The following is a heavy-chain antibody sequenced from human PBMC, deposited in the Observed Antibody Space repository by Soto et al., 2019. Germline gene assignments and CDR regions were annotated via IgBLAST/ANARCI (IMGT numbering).Heavy chain of an antibody. V-gene: IGHV1-18*01. CDR1: GYTFTSYG. D-gene: IGHD4-17*01. J-gene: IGHJ6*02. CDR2: ISAYNGNT. CDR3: ARDYGDYLDYYYYYGMDV. Sequence: ASVKVSCKASGYTFTSYGISWVRQAPGQGLEWMGWISAYNGNTNYAQKLQGRVTMTTDTSTSTAYMELRSLRSDDTAVYYCARDYGDYLDYYYYYGMDVWGQGTTVTVSS.